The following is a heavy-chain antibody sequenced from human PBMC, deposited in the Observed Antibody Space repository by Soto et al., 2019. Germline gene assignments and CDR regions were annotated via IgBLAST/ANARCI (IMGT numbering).Heavy chain of an antibody. CDR2: IYYSGST. D-gene: IGHD2-8*01. V-gene: IGHV4-61*01. J-gene: IGHJ6*02. CDR3: ARTFCTNPTCQAHGMDD. Sequence: PSETLSLTCTVSGGSVSSGSYYWTWIRQPPGKGLEWIGYIYYSGSTNYNPSLKSRVTISLDTSNNQFSLKLSSVTAADPAVYYCARTFCTNPTCQAHGMDDWGQGTSVNVSS. CDR1: GGSVSSGSYY.